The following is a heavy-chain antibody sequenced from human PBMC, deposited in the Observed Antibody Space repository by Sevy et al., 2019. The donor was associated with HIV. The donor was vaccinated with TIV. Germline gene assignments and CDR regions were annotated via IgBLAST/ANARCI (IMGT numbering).Heavy chain of an antibody. CDR2: IYYSGST. CDR1: GGSISSSSYY. J-gene: IGHJ4*02. CDR3: ARRHYYGSGNLFDY. V-gene: IGHV4-39*01. Sequence: SETLSLTCTVSGGSISSSSYYWGWIRQPPGKGLEWIGSIYYSGSTYYNPSLKSRVTISVDTSMNQFSLKLGSVTAADTAVYYCARRHYYGSGNLFDYWGQGTLVTVSS. D-gene: IGHD3-10*01.